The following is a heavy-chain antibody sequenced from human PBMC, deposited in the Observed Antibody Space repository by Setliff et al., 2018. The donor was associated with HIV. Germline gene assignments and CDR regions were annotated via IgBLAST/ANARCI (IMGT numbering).Heavy chain of an antibody. CDR2: MDSSGNT. J-gene: IGHJ4*02. Sequence: SETLSLTCTVSGGSITYSSYYWGWIRQPPGKGLEWIGSMDSSGNTYYSTSLRSRVTLSLDTSKNHISLHLSSVTAADTAVYYCVRQGHWYIPWYFDYWGQGALVTVS. CDR1: GGSITYSSYY. CDR3: VRQGHWYIPWYFDY. D-gene: IGHD1-20*01. V-gene: IGHV4-39*07.